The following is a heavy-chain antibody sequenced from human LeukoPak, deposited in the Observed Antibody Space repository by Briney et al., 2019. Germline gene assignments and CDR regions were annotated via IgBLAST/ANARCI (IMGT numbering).Heavy chain of an antibody. CDR3: ARAARVMITFGGQIDY. D-gene: IGHD3-16*01. J-gene: IGHJ4*02. Sequence: GGSLILSCAASGFTFSSYEMNWVRQAPGKGLEWVSYISSSGSTIYYADSVKGRFTISRDNAKNSLYLQMNSLRAEDTAVYYCARAARVMITFGGQIDYWGQGTLVTVSS. V-gene: IGHV3-48*03. CDR1: GFTFSSYE. CDR2: ISSSGSTI.